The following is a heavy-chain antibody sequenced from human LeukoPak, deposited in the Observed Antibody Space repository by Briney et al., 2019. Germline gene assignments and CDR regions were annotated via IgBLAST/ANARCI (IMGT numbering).Heavy chain of an antibody. V-gene: IGHV3-74*01. CDR1: GFTFSSYW. CDR3: ARAESVGWELLRAFEY. Sequence: GGSLRLSCAASGFTFSSYWMHWVRQAPGKGLVWVSRINSDGSSTSYADSVKGRFTISRDNAKNTLYLQMNSLRAEDTAVYYCARAESVGWELLRAFEYWGQGTLVTVSS. J-gene: IGHJ4*02. D-gene: IGHD1-26*01. CDR2: INSDGSST.